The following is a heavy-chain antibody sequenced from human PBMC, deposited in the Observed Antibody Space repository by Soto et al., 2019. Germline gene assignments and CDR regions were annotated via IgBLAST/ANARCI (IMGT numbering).Heavy chain of an antibody. CDR3: AREKGWPGYYYIDV. CDR2: VDHSGYT. CDR1: SGSLSSNNW. Sequence: QVQLQESGPGLVRPAGTLSLICTVSSGSLSSNNWWSWVRQSPGKGLEWIGEVDHSGYTNYSPYLKSRVTISVDKSQNQFSMNLSSVTAADTAVYYCAREKGWPGYYYIDVWGKGTTVTVSS. V-gene: IGHV4-4*02. D-gene: IGHD2-15*01. J-gene: IGHJ6*03.